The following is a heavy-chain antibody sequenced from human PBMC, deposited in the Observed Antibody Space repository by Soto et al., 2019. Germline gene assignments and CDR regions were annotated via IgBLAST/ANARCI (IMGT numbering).Heavy chain of an antibody. Sequence: GGSLRLSCAASGFTFTSYGMHWVRQAPGKGLEWMALILHDGSAEYYADSVKGRFTISRDNSKNTLYLQMNSLRAEYTAVYYCARSRDGYSFYFYYGMDGWGQGTTVTV. D-gene: IGHD4-4*01. V-gene: IGHV3-30*03. CDR3: ARSRDGYSFYFYYGMDG. CDR1: GFTFTSYG. J-gene: IGHJ6*02. CDR2: ILHDGSAE.